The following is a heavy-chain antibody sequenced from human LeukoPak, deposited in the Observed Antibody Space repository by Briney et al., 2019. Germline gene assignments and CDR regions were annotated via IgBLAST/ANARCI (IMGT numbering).Heavy chain of an antibody. V-gene: IGHV3-74*01. Sequence: QPGGSLRLSCAASGFTFSNYWVHWVRQAPGKGLVWVSRINRDGSTTNYADSVKGRFTVSRDNAKNTLNLQMNSLRAEDTAVYYCARDKKSGESGEIDYWGQGTLVTVSS. D-gene: IGHD3-10*01. J-gene: IGHJ4*02. CDR2: INRDGSTT. CDR1: GFTFSNYW. CDR3: ARDKKSGESGEIDY.